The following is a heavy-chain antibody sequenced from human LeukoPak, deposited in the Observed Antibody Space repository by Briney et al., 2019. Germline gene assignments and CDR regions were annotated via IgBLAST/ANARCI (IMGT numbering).Heavy chain of an antibody. CDR2: IGPRSDNI. V-gene: IGHV3-11*04. J-gene: IGHJ1*01. Sequence: GGSLRLSCAASGFTFSDYFMSWIRQAPEKGLGWVSYIGPRSDNINYADSVKGRFTVSRDNAKNSVYLQMNSLRAEDTAVYYCARVNPSNSGFYAYWGQGTLVTVSS. D-gene: IGHD3-22*01. CDR1: GFTFSDYF. CDR3: ARVNPSNSGFYAY.